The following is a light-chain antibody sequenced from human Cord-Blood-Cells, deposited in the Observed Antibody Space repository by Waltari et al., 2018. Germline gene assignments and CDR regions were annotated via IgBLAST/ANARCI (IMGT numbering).Light chain of an antibody. Sequence: QSALTQPASVSGSPGQSITISCTGTSSDGGGYNYFSWYQQHPAKAPKLMIYDVSKRPSGVSNRFSGSKSGNTASLTISGLQAEDEADYYCSSYTSSSTLVFGGGTKLTVL. CDR3: SSYTSSSTLV. J-gene: IGLJ2*01. V-gene: IGLV2-14*01. CDR1: SSDGGGYNY. CDR2: DVS.